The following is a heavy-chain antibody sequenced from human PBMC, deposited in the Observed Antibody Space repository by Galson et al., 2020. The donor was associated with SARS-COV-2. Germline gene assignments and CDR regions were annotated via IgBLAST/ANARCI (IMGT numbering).Heavy chain of an antibody. V-gene: IGHV3-7*01. J-gene: IGHJ4*02. CDR1: GFTFSRHW. D-gene: IGHD3-3*01. Sequence: TGGSLRLSCAASGFTFSRHWMSWVRQAPGKGLEWVANIKQDGSEKYYMDSVKGRFTISRDNAKNSLYLQMNSLRAEDTAVYYCARDLAYDFWSGYSHWGQGTLVTVSS. CDR2: IKQDGSEK. CDR3: ARDLAYDFWSGYSH.